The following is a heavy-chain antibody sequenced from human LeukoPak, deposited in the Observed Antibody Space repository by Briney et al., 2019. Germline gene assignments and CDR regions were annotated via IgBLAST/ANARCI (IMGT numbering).Heavy chain of an antibody. V-gene: IGHV5-51*01. CDR1: GYSFSNYW. CDR3: TRVVLSGSYPLCDY. D-gene: IGHD1-26*01. J-gene: IGHJ4*02. Sequence: EESLKISCKGYGYSFSNYWIGWVRQMPGKGLEWMGIIYPGDSDTRYSPSFQGQVTISADKSISTAYLQWSSLKASDTAMYYCTRVVLSGSYPLCDYWGQGTLVTVSS. CDR2: IYPGDSDT.